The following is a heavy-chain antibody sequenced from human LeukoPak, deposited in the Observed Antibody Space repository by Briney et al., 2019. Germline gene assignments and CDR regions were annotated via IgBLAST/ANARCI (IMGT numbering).Heavy chain of an antibody. J-gene: IGHJ4*02. CDR1: GFTFSSYS. D-gene: IGHD3-10*01. V-gene: IGHV3-21*04. CDR2: ISSSSSYI. Sequence: GGSLRLSCAASGFTFSSYSMNWIRQAPGKGLEWVSSISSSSSYIYYADSVKGRFTISRDNAKNSLYLQMNSLRVEDTAVYYCARENYYGSGSSPGEFDYWGQGTLVTVSS. CDR3: ARENYYGSGSSPGEFDY.